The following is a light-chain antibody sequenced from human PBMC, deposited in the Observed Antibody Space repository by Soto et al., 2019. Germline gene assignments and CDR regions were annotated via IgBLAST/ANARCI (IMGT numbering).Light chain of an antibody. CDR1: QSVSSD. CDR3: QRYGSPPT. Sequence: EILMTQSPATLSVSPGERATLSCRASQSVSSDLAWYHQQPGQAPRLLIYGASTSATGIPARFSGSGSGTDFTLTISRLQPEDFAVYYCQRYGSPPTFGQGTKVDIK. CDR2: GAS. J-gene: IGKJ1*01. V-gene: IGKV3-15*01.